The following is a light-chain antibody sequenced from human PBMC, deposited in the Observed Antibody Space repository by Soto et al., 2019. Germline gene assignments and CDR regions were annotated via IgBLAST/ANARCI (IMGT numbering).Light chain of an antibody. CDR2: ESD. CDR3: GTWDSYLPSYV. J-gene: IGLJ1*01. V-gene: IGLV1-51*02. CDR1: SAIIGINY. Sequence: SVPIPPPPVSAAPGQKVTPPFAGNSAIIGINYVSWYQQIPGTAPKLLIYESDKRPSGIPDRFSGSKSGTSATLVITGLQTGDEADYYCGTWDSYLPSYVFGTGTKVTVL.